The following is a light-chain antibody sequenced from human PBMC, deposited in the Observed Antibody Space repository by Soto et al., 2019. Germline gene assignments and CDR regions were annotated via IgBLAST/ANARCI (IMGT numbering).Light chain of an antibody. J-gene: IGLJ2*01. V-gene: IGLV4-69*01. CDR3: QTWGTGNVV. CDR1: SGHSSYA. CDR2: LNSGGSH. Sequence: QSVLTQSPSASASLGASVKLTCTLSSGHSSYAIAWHQQQPEKGPRYLMKLNSGGSHSKGDGIPDRFSGSSSGAERYLTISSLQSEDEADYYCQTWGTGNVVFGGGTQLTVL.